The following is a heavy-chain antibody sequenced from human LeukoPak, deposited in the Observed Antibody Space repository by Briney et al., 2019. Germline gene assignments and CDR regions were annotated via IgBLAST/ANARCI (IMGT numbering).Heavy chain of an antibody. J-gene: IGHJ5*02. CDR1: GFTFRSNG. CDR3: ARGLRSDDYGDYGGWFDP. Sequence: GGSLRLSCAASGFTFRSNGMHWVRRAPGKGLEGVAVIYYDGSNKYYADSVKGRFTISRDNAKNSLYLQMNSLRAEDTAVYYCARGLRSDDYGDYGGWFDPWGQGTLVTVSS. D-gene: IGHD4-17*01. CDR2: IYYDGSNK. V-gene: IGHV3-33*08.